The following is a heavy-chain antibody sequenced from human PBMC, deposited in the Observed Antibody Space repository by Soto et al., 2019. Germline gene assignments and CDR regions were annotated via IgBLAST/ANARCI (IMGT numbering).Heavy chain of an antibody. J-gene: IGHJ5*02. CDR3: ARDRVYYGSVTTGWFDP. CDR2: TSYDGSNK. CDR1: GFTLRNYA. Sequence: QVQVVESGGGVVQPGRSLRLSCAASGFTLRNYAMHWVRQAPGKGLEWVAVTSYDGSNKYYADSVKGRFTISTDNAINTLYLQMNSLRAEDTAVYYCARDRVYYGSVTTGWFDPWGQGTLVTVSS. V-gene: IGHV3-30-3*01. D-gene: IGHD3-10*01.